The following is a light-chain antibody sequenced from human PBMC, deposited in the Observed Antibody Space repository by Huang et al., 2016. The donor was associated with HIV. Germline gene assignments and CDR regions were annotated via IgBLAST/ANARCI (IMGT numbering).Light chain of an antibody. CDR3: LQLNSYPVT. J-gene: IGKJ3*01. Sequence: IQLTQSPSSLSASVGDRVTITCRASQDVSSYLVWYQQKPGKAPKLLIYAASTLESGVPSRFSGSGSGTDFTLTINNRQPEDFATYYCLQLNSYPVTFGPGTNVDV. CDR1: QDVSSY. V-gene: IGKV1-9*01. CDR2: AAS.